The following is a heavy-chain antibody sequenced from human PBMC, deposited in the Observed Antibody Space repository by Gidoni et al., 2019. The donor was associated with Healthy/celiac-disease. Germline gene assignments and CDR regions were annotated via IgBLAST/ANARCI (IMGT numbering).Heavy chain of an antibody. CDR1: GGPISSSSYY. Sequence: QLQLQESGPGLVQPSETLSLTCTVSGGPISSSSYYWGWIRQPPGKGLEWIGSIYYRGSTYYNPSLKSRVTISVDTSKNQFSLKLSSVTAADTAVYYGAQVVRGVIGFYFDYWGQGTLVTVSS. V-gene: IGHV4-39*01. J-gene: IGHJ4*02. CDR3: AQVVRGVIGFYFDY. CDR2: IYYRGST. D-gene: IGHD3-10*01.